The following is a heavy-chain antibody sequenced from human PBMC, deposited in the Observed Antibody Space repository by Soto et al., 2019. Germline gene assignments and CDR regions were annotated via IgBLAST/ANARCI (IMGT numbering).Heavy chain of an antibody. CDR2: INPNDGST. V-gene: IGHV1-46*01. Sequence: ASVKVSCKASGYTFTSYYVHWVRQAPGQGLEWMGIINPNDGSTIYAQKFQGRVTMTEDTSTDTAYMELSSLRSEDTAVYYCATDTPNQYYDILTGYYKALDYWGQGTLLTVSS. CDR1: GYTFTSYY. D-gene: IGHD3-9*01. J-gene: IGHJ4*02. CDR3: ATDTPNQYYDILTGYYKALDY.